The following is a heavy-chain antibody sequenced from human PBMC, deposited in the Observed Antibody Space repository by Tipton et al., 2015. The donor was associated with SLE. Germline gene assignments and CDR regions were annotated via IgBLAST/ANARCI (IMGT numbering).Heavy chain of an antibody. J-gene: IGHJ4*02. CDR2: INPTSGDT. D-gene: IGHD2-15*01. V-gene: IGHV1-2*02. CDR3: AREYVGGGVDY. Sequence: QVQLVQSGAEVKKPGASVKVSCQASGYTSTFSGYYIHWVRQAPGEGLEWMGWINPTSGDTDSAEKFQGRITMTRDTSITTAYMEVSRLTSDDTSVYYCAREYVGGGVDYWGQGTLVTVSS. CDR1: GYTSTFSGYY.